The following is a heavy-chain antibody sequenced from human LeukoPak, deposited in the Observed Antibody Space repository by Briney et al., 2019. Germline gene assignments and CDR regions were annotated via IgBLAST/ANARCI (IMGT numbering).Heavy chain of an antibody. CDR2: ISGSGGST. Sequence: GRSLRLSCAASGFTFSSYAMSWVRQAPGKGLEWVSAISGSGGSTYYADSVKGRFTISRDNSKNTLYLQMNSLRAEDTAVYYCAKDPTMIVVVIPDYWGQGTLVTVSS. J-gene: IGHJ4*02. CDR1: GFTFSSYA. D-gene: IGHD3-22*01. CDR3: AKDPTMIVVVIPDY. V-gene: IGHV3-23*01.